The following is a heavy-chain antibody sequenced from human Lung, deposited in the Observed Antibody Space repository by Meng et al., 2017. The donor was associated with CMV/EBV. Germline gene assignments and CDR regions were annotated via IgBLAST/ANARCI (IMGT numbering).Heavy chain of an antibody. D-gene: IGHD3-16*01. Sequence: SXTXSLXCTVPGGSISSYYWSWIRQSPGKGLDWIGFMNYRGSSNYNPSLKSRVTISVDTSKNQFSLKLTSVTAADTAVYYCARDFATGPRGDYFDYWGQGIXVTVSS. CDR3: ARDFATGPRGDYFDY. V-gene: IGHV4-59*13. J-gene: IGHJ4*02. CDR2: MNYRGSS. CDR1: GGSISSYY.